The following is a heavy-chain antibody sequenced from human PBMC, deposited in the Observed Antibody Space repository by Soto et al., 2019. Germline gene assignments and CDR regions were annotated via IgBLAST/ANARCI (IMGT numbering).Heavy chain of an antibody. CDR2: IYPGDSDT. CDR3: ARTFYYYGSGRENWFDP. V-gene: IGHV5-51*01. Sequence: PGESLKISCKGAGYSFTSYLIGWVRQMPGKGLEWMGIIYPGDSDTRYSPSFQGQVTISADKSISTAYLQWSSLKASDTAMYYCARTFYYYGSGRENWFDPWGQGTLVTVSS. D-gene: IGHD3-10*01. CDR1: GYSFTSYL. J-gene: IGHJ5*02.